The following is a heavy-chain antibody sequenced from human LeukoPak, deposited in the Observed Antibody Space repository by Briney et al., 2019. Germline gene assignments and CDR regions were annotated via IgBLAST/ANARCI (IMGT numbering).Heavy chain of an antibody. CDR2: VYSSGNV. J-gene: IGHJ4*02. V-gene: IGHV4-39*01. CDR1: GVSVNSRSFY. Sequence: SETLSLTCSVSGVSVNSRSFYWNWVRQPPGKGLEWIGSVYSSGNVYQSPSLQSRAAISVDASNNSFSLTLKSVTGADTAVYFCVRGAMVSKPGDFWGQGTLVIVSS. CDR3: VRGAMVSKPGDF. D-gene: IGHD2-8*01.